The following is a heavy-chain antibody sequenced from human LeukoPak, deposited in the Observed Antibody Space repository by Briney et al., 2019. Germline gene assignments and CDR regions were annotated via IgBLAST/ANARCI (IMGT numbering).Heavy chain of an antibody. D-gene: IGHD4-17*01. J-gene: IGHJ4*02. V-gene: IGHV3-23*01. CDR1: KFTFSTYA. CDR2: ISASAGST. Sequence: TGGSLRLSCAASKFTFSTYAMSWVRQAPGNGLVWVSLISASAGSTYYADSVKGRFTISRDNSKNTLYLQMNSLRVEDTAVYYCAKSMFVYGDYVPDYWGQGTLVTVSS. CDR3: AKSMFVYGDYVPDY.